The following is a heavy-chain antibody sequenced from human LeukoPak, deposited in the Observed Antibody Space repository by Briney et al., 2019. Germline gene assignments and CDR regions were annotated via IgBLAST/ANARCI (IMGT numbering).Heavy chain of an antibody. CDR1: GGTFSSYA. CDR3: ARDQSVVVNLDYWYFDL. Sequence: ASVKVSCKASGGTFSSYAISWVRQAPGQGLEWMGGIIPIFGTANYAQKFQGRVTITTDESTSTAYMELSSLRSEDTAVYYCARDQSVVVNLDYWYFDLWGRGTLVTVSS. D-gene: IGHD3-22*01. J-gene: IGHJ2*01. V-gene: IGHV1-69*05. CDR2: IIPIFGTA.